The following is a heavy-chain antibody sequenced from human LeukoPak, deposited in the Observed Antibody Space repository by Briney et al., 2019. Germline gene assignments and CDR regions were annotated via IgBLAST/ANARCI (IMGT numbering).Heavy chain of an antibody. CDR3: ARDLVQITMIVVVKPRAFDI. CDR1: GYSISSGYY. Sequence: KPSETLSLTCTVSGYSISSGYYWGWIRQPPGKGLEWIGSIYHSGSTYYNPSLKSRVTISVDTSKNQFSLKLSSVTAADTAVYYCARDLVQITMIVVVKPRAFDIWGQGTMVTVSS. J-gene: IGHJ3*02. D-gene: IGHD3-22*01. V-gene: IGHV4-38-2*02. CDR2: IYHSGST.